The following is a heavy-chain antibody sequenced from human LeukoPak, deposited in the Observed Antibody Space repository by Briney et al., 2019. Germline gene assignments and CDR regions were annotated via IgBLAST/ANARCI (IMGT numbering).Heavy chain of an antibody. Sequence: ASVKVSCKASGYTFTGYYMHWVRQAPGQGLEWMGWINPNSGGTNYAQKFQGRVTMTRDTSISTAYMELSRLRSDDTAVYYCARVKEYSSPFDPWGQGTLVTVSS. J-gene: IGHJ5*02. V-gene: IGHV1-2*02. CDR2: INPNSGGT. CDR3: ARVKEYSSPFDP. D-gene: IGHD6-6*01. CDR1: GYTFTGYY.